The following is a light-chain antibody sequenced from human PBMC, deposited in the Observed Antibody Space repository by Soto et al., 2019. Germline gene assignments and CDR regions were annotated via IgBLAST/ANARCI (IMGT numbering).Light chain of an antibody. CDR3: QQYNSYFLWT. CDR2: DAS. CDR1: QSISSW. J-gene: IGKJ1*01. V-gene: IGKV1-5*01. Sequence: DIQMTQSPSTLSASVGDRVTITCRASQSISSWLAWYQQKPGKAPKLLIYDASSLESGVPSRFSGSGSGTEFTLTISSLQPDDFATNYCQQYNSYFLWTFGQGTKVDIK.